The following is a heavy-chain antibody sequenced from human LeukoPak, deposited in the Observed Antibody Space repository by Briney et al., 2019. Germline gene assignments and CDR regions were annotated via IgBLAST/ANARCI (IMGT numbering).Heavy chain of an antibody. V-gene: IGHV3-23*01. CDR2: ISGSGGST. Sequence: PGGSLRLSCAASGFTFSSYAMSWVRQAPGKGLEWVSAISGSGGSTYYADSVKGRFTISRDNSKNTLYLQMNSLRAEDTAVYYCAKISLRITMVRGVHPWYFDYWGQGTLVTVSS. CDR3: AKISLRITMVRGVHPWYFDY. CDR1: GFTFSSYA. J-gene: IGHJ4*02. D-gene: IGHD3-10*01.